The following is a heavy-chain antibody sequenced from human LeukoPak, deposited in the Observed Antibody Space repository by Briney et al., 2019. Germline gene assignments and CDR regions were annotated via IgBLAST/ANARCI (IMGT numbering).Heavy chain of an antibody. CDR2: IIPIFGTA. V-gene: IGHV1-69*05. D-gene: IGHD3-22*01. CDR1: GGTFSSYA. J-gene: IGHJ4*02. Sequence: SVKVSCKASGGTFSSYAISWARQAPGQGLEWMGRIIPIFGTANYAQKFQGRVTITTDESTSTAYMELSSLRSEDTAVYYCARDYYDSSGYYGYWGQGTLVTVSS. CDR3: ARDYYDSSGYYGY.